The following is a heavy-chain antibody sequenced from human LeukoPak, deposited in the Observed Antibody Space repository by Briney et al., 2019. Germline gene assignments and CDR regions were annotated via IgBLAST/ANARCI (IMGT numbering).Heavy chain of an antibody. Sequence: GGSLRLSCAASGFTVSNYTINWVRQPPGKGLEWVSSISRRSTYIYYADSVKGRFTISKDNAKNSLYLQMNILRAEDTAVYYCARDISGIAVAFDYWGQGTLVTVSS. CDR2: ISRRSTYI. CDR1: GFTVSNYT. J-gene: IGHJ4*02. CDR3: ARDISGIAVAFDY. D-gene: IGHD6-19*01. V-gene: IGHV3-21*01.